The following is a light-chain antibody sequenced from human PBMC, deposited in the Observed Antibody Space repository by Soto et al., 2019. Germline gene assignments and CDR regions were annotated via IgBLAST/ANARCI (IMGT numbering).Light chain of an antibody. Sequence: DIQMTQSPSSLSASVGDRVTITCRASQSISSYLNWYQQKPGKAPKLLIYAASNLQSGVPSRFSGSGAGTDFTLTISSLQPEDFATYYCQQSFNTPQTFGQGTRLEIK. CDR3: QQSFNTPQT. CDR2: AAS. V-gene: IGKV1-39*01. CDR1: QSISSY. J-gene: IGKJ2*01.